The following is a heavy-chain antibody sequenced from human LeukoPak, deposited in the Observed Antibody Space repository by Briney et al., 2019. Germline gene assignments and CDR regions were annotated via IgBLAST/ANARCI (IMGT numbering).Heavy chain of an antibody. CDR2: ISWNSGSI. Sequence: GGSLRLSCAASGFTFDDYAMHWVRQAPGKGLEWVSGISWNSGSIGYADSVKGRFTISRDTSKNTLYLQMNSLRAEDTAVYYCASWPGGWYGEDSWGQGTLVTVSS. V-gene: IGHV3-9*01. D-gene: IGHD6-19*01. J-gene: IGHJ4*02. CDR1: GFTFDDYA. CDR3: ASWPGGWYGEDS.